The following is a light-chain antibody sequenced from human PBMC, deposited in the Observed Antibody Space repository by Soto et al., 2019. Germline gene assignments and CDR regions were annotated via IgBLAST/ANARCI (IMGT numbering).Light chain of an antibody. CDR1: QSIRTY. CDR2: TSS. Sequence: DIQVTQSPSSLSASVGDRVTITCRASQSIRTYLNWYQQRPGKPPKLLIHTSSPLQSGVPSRFSGSGSGTDFTLTISSLQPEDFATYYGQQTYSTLNSFGQGTKLEIK. J-gene: IGKJ2*03. CDR3: QQTYSTLNS. V-gene: IGKV1-39*01.